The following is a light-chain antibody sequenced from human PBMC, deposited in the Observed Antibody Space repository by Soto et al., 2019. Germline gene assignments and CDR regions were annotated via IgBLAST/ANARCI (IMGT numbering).Light chain of an antibody. V-gene: IGKV3-20*01. CDR3: QQYGRSPPWT. Sequence: EIVLTQSPGTLSLSPGERATLSCRASQSVSSSYLAWYQQKPGQAPRLLIYGASSRATGIPDRFSGSGSGTDFTLPISRLEPEDFAVYSCQQYGRSPPWTFGQGTKVEIK. CDR2: GAS. J-gene: IGKJ1*01. CDR1: QSVSSSY.